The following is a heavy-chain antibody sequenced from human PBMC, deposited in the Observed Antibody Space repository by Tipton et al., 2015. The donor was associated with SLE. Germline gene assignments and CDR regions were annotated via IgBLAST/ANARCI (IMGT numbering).Heavy chain of an antibody. CDR3: ATHRGFWSGYVDY. CDR1: GFTFSSYG. D-gene: IGHD3-3*01. J-gene: IGHJ4*02. Sequence: SLRPSCAASGFTFSSYGMHWVRQAPGKGLEWVAFIRYDGSNKYYADSVKGRFTISRDNSKNTLYLQMNSLRAEDTAVYYCATHRGFWSGYVDYWGQGTLVTVSS. V-gene: IGHV3-30*02. CDR2: IRYDGSNK.